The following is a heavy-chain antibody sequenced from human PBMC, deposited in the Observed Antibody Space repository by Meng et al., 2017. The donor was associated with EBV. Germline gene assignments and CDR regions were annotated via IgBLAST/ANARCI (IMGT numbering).Heavy chain of an antibody. Sequence: QVQFVRSGGEVKNPGASVKVSCKASGYSFTSYILHWVRQAPGQRLEWMGWINVGVGYTKYSQKFQGRVTISSDTSATTGYMELSSLRSEDTAVYYCVRGPPVGVPGPGDYWGQGTLVTVSS. V-gene: IGHV1-3*01. CDR1: GYSFTSYI. D-gene: IGHD2-21*01. J-gene: IGHJ4*02. CDR3: VRGPPVGVPGPGDY. CDR2: INVGVGYT.